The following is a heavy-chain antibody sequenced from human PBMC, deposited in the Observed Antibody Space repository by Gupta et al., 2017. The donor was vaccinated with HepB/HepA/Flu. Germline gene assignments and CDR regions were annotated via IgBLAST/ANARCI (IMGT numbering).Heavy chain of an antibody. Sequence: YYWSWIRQPPGKGLEWIGYIYYSGSTYCNPSLKSRVTISVDTSKNQFSLKLSSVTAADTAVYYCARAKSGRSYGMDVWGQGTTVTVSS. D-gene: IGHD3-3*01. J-gene: IGHJ6*02. V-gene: IGHV4-30-4*01. CDR1: YY. CDR3: ARAKSGRSYGMDV. CDR2: IYYSGST.